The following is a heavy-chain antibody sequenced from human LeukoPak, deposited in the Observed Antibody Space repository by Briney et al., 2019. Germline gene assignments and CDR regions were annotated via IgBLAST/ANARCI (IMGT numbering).Heavy chain of an antibody. CDR2: IFYNGSA. Sequence: SETLSLTCTVSGGSMSNYWSWVRQPPGKGLEWIAYIFYNGSANYNPSLKSRVAISVDTSKNQFSLKLSSVTPADTAVYYCARGPEKWHWAFYHYMDVWGKGATVTVSS. V-gene: IGHV4-59*01. CDR3: ARGPEKWHWAFYHYMDV. CDR1: GGSMSNY. J-gene: IGHJ6*03. D-gene: IGHD5-12*01.